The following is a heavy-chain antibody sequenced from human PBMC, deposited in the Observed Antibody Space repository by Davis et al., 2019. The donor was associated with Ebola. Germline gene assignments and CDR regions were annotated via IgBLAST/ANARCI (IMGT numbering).Heavy chain of an antibody. Sequence: GESLKISCAASGFIFSSYPMSWVRQAPGKGLEWVSGISGGGTSTFYADSVNGRFTISRDNSKNTLYLQMNSLRVEDMAVYYCAKVHPPTTVTTGWFDPWGQGTLVTVSS. V-gene: IGHV3-23*01. CDR2: ISGGGTST. D-gene: IGHD4-17*01. J-gene: IGHJ5*02. CDR3: AKVHPPTTVTTGWFDP. CDR1: GFIFSSYP.